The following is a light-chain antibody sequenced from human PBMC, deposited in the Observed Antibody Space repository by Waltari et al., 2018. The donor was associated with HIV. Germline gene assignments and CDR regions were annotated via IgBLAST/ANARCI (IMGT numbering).Light chain of an antibody. Sequence: QSVLTQPPSVSGAPGQRVTISCTGSNSNIGAGSGVHWYQHLPGAAPKLTIYDINNRPSGGPARFSGSKSGTSASLAITGLQVEDEGDYFCQSYDSSLNVIFGGGTKLTVL. CDR1: NSNIGAGSG. CDR3: QSYDSSLNVI. V-gene: IGLV1-40*01. CDR2: DIN. J-gene: IGLJ2*01.